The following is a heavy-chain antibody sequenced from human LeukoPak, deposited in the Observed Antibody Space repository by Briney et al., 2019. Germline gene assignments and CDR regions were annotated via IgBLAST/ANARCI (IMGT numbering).Heavy chain of an antibody. CDR2: INPNSGGT. Sequence: AAVKVCCKASGYTFTGYYMHWVRQTPGQGLEWMGWINPNSGGTNYAQKFQGRVTMTRDTSISTAYMELSRLRSDDTAVYYCARDSRYFDWLLPPRYGMDVWGQGAPGTASS. V-gene: IGHV1-2*02. D-gene: IGHD3-9*01. CDR3: ARDSRYFDWLLPPRYGMDV. J-gene: IGHJ6*02. CDR1: GYTFTGYY.